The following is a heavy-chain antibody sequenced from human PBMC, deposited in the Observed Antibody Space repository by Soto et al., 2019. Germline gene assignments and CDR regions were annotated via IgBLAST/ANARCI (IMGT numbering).Heavy chain of an antibody. CDR3: ARDRVLVVAARLGMDV. D-gene: IGHD2-15*01. J-gene: IGHJ6*04. CDR2: ISSSSSYI. Sequence: GGSLRLSCAASGFTFSSYSMNWVRQAPGKGLEWVSSISSSSSYIYYADSVKGRFTISRDNAKNSLYLQMNSLRAEDTAVYYCARDRVLVVAARLGMDVWGKGTTVTVSS. V-gene: IGHV3-21*01. CDR1: GFTFSSYS.